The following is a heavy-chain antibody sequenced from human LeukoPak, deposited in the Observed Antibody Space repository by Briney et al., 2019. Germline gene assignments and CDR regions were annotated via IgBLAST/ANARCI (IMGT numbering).Heavy chain of an antibody. CDR1: GGTFSRYA. J-gene: IGHJ6*02. CDR2: IIPIFGTA. V-gene: IGHV1-69*13. CDR3: ARGEAPGTVFGGMAV. D-gene: IGHD3-16*01. Sequence: ASVKVSCKASGGTFSRYAISWGRQAPGQWLELMGGIIPIFGTANYAQKFQGRVTITADESTSTAYMELSSLRSEDTAVYYCARGEAPGTVFGGMAVWGQGTAVTVSS.